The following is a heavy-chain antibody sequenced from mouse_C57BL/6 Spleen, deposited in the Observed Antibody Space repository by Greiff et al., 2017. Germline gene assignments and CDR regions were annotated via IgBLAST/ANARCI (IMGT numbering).Heavy chain of an antibody. CDR2: IDPSDSYT. CDR1: GYTFTSYW. CDR3: ARAGYYGNSAWFAY. V-gene: IGHV1-69*01. Sequence: QVQLQQPGAELVMPGASVKLSCKASGYTFTSYWMHWVKQRPGQGLEWIGEIDPSDSYTNYNQKFKGKSTLTVDKSSSTAYMQLSSLPSEDSAVYYCARAGYYGNSAWFAYWGQGTLVTVSA. J-gene: IGHJ3*01. D-gene: IGHD2-1*01.